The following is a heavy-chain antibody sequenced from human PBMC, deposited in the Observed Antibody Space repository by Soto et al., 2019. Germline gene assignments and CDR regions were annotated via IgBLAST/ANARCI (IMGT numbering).Heavy chain of an antibody. J-gene: IGHJ4*02. V-gene: IGHV3-21*01. CDR2: ISSSSSYI. D-gene: IGHD3-22*01. CDR1: GFTFSSYS. CDR3: ARDNESYYYDSSGPIDY. Sequence: GGSLRLSCAASGFTFSSYSMNWVRQAPGKGLEWVSSISSSSSYIYYADSVKGRFTISRDNAKNSLYLQMNSLRAEDTAVYYCARDNESYYYDSSGPIDYWGQGTLVTVSS.